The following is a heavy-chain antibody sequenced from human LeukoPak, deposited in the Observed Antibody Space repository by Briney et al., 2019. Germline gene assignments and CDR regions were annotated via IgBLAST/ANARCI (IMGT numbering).Heavy chain of an antibody. Sequence: GGSLRLSCAASGFTFSSYSMNWVRQAPGKGLEWVSYISSSSSTIYYADSVKGRFTISRDNSKNTLYLQMNSLRAEDTAVYYCAKDPSSGGGFDYWGQGTLVTVSS. CDR1: GFTFSSYS. D-gene: IGHD3-16*01. V-gene: IGHV3-48*01. CDR2: ISSSSSTI. CDR3: AKDPSSGGGFDY. J-gene: IGHJ4*02.